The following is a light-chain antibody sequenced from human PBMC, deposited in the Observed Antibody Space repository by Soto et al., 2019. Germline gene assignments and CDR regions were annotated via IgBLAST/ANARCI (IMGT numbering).Light chain of an antibody. Sequence: QSVLTQPASVSGSPGQSITISCTGTSSDVGSYNRVSWYQQHPGEAPKLVIYEVSNRPSGVSNRFSGSKSGNTASLTISGLQAEDEADYYCCSITTSSTYVFGRGTKVTVL. CDR1: SSDVGSYNR. V-gene: IGLV2-14*01. CDR3: CSITTSSTYV. CDR2: EVS. J-gene: IGLJ1*01.